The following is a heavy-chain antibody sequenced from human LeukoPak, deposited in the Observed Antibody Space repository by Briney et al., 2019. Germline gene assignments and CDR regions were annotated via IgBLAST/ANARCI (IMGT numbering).Heavy chain of an antibody. J-gene: IGHJ6*03. CDR1: GGSISSHY. D-gene: IGHD4-17*01. CDR2: IYYSGST. CDR3: ARVTVTDYYMDV. Sequence: SETLSLTCTVSGGSISSHYWSWIRQPPGKGQEWIGYIYYSGSTNYNPSLKSRVTISVDTSKNQFSLKLSSVTAADTAVYYCARVTVTDYYMDVWGKGTTVTVSS. V-gene: IGHV4-59*11.